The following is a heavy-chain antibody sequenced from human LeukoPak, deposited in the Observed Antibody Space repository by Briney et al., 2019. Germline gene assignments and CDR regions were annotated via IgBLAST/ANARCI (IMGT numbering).Heavy chain of an antibody. J-gene: IGHJ6*03. D-gene: IGHD3-10*01. Sequence: GASVKVSCKASGGTFSSYAISWVRQAPGQGLEWMGGIIPIFGTANYAQKFQGRVTITTDESTSTAYMELSSLRSEDTAVYYCARDTGGSGSYSYYYMDVWGKGTTVTVSS. CDR3: ARDTGGSGSYSYYYMDV. V-gene: IGHV1-69*05. CDR1: GGTFSSYA. CDR2: IIPIFGTA.